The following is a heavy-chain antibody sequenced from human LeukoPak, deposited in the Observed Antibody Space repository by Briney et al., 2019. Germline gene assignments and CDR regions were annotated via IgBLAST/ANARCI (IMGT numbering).Heavy chain of an antibody. J-gene: IGHJ2*01. Sequence: GASVKVSCKASGYTFTSYYMHWVRQATGQGPEWMGWMNVNSGNTGYAREFQGRVTMTRNTSIRTAYMELSDLRSEDTAVYYCARRGTSYYWYFDLWGRGTLVTVSS. CDR2: MNVNSGNT. CDR3: ARRGTSYYWYFDL. V-gene: IGHV1-8*02. CDR1: GYTFTSYY. D-gene: IGHD2-2*01.